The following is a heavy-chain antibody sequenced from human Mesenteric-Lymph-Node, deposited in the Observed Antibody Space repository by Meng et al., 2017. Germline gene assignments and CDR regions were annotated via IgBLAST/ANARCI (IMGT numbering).Heavy chain of an antibody. Sequence: GESLKISCAASGFTFSSYEMNWVRQAPGKGLEWVSYISSSGSTIYYADSVKGRFTISRDRSKNTLYLQVSSLRVEDTAVYYCARDLLELTDYGMDVWGQGTTVTVSS. V-gene: IGHV3-48*03. CDR3: ARDLLELTDYGMDV. CDR2: ISSSGSTI. D-gene: IGHD1-14*01. J-gene: IGHJ6*02. CDR1: GFTFSSYE.